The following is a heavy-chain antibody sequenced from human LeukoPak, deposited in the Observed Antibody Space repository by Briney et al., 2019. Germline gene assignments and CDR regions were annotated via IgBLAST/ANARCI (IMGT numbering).Heavy chain of an antibody. Sequence: SVKVSCKASGGTFSSYAISWVRQAPGQGLEWMGGIIPIFGTANYAQKFQGRVTITADESTSTAYMELSSLRSEDTAVYYCARGRVTMVPQAAFDIWGQGTMVTVSS. CDR1: GGTFSSYA. D-gene: IGHD3-10*01. J-gene: IGHJ3*02. CDR2: IIPIFGTA. CDR3: ARGRVTMVPQAAFDI. V-gene: IGHV1-69*13.